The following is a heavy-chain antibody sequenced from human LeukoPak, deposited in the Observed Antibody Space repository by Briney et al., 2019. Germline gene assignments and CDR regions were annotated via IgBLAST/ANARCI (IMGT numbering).Heavy chain of an antibody. V-gene: IGHV4-59*12. CDR2: INYSGNT. Sequence: PSETLSLTCTVSGGSISDYYWSWIRQPPGKGLEWIAYINYSGNTDYNPSLKSRVTISVDTSKNHFSLKLSSVTAADTAVYYCASGPAIGAFDIWGQGTMVTVSS. CDR1: GGSISDYY. D-gene: IGHD3-22*01. CDR3: ASGPAIGAFDI. J-gene: IGHJ3*02.